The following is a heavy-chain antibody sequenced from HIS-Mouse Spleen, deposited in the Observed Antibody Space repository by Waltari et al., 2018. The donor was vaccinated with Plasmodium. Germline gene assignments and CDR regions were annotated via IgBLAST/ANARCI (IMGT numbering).Heavy chain of an antibody. CDR1: GGSISSSSYY. V-gene: IGHV4-39*01. J-gene: IGHJ4*02. Sequence: QLQLQESGPGLVKPSETLSLTCTVSGGSISSSSYYWGWIRQPPGKGLEWIGSIYYSGITYYNPSLNSRVTISVDTSKNQFSLKLSSVTAADTAVYYCARRGGSYYYFDYWGQGTLVTVSS. CDR3: ARRGGSYYYFDY. D-gene: IGHD1-26*01. CDR2: IYYSGIT.